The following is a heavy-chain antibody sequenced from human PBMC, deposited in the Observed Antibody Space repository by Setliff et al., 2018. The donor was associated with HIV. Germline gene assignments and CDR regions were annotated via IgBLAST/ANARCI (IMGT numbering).Heavy chain of an antibody. J-gene: IGHJ4*02. CDR3: AKAGGIAAAFHY. CDR2: ITSSGNI. V-gene: IGHV3-11*01. D-gene: IGHD6-13*01. CDR1: GFVLANYD. Sequence: GGSLRLSCAASGFVLANYDISWVRQAPGKGLEWVSYITSSGNIGYADSVKGRFTISRDNARNSLYLQMNSLRPEDTALYYCAKAGGIAAAFHYWGQGTLVTVSS.